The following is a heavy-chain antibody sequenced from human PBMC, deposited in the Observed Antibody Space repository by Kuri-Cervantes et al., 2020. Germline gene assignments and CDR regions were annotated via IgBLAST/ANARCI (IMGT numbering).Heavy chain of an antibody. J-gene: IGHJ4*02. V-gene: IGHV3-49*03. Sequence: GESLKISCTASGFTFGDYAMSWFRQAPGKGLEWVGFIRSKAYGGTTEYAASVKGRFTISRDDSKCIAYLQMNSLKTEDTAVYYCTRTFVVVVAATPEWSDYWGQGTLVTVSS. D-gene: IGHD2-15*01. CDR3: TRTFVVVVAATPEWSDY. CDR2: IRSKAYGGTT. CDR1: GFTFGDYA.